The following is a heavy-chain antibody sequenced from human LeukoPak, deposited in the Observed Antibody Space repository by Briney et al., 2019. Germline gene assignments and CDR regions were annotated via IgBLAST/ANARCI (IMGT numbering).Heavy chain of an antibody. CDR3: ASEAAVAGYLDHGFDP. Sequence: ASVKVSCKASGYTFTSYDINWVRQATGQGLEWMGWMNPNSGNTNYAQKFQGRVTMTRDTSISTAYMELSRLRSDDTAVYYCASEAAVAGYLDHGFDPWGQGTLVTVSS. V-gene: IGHV1-8*01. CDR2: MNPNSGNT. CDR1: GYTFTSYD. D-gene: IGHD6-19*01. J-gene: IGHJ5*02.